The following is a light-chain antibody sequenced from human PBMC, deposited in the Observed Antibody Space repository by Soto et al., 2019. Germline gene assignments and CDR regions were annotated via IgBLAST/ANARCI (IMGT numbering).Light chain of an antibody. J-gene: IGKJ1*01. CDR1: QSVSGY. CDR2: GAS. Sequence: EIVLTQSPGSLSLSPGERATLSYRASQSVSGYLAWYQQKPGQAPRLLIYGASSRATGFPDRFSGSGSGTDFSLTISRLEPEDSAVYYCQQYSSPPRTFGQGTKVEI. CDR3: QQYSSPPRT. V-gene: IGKV3-20*01.